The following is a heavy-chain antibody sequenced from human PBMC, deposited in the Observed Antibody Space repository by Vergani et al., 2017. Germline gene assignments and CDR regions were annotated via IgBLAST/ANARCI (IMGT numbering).Heavy chain of an antibody. D-gene: IGHD3-10*01. CDR3: ARDMKLGEPHYYYYYGMDV. CDR1: GYTFTSYG. J-gene: IGHJ6*02. CDR2: IIPIFGTA. V-gene: IGHV1-69*13. Sequence: QVQLVQSGAEVKKPGASVKVSCKASGYTFTSYGISWVRQAPGQGLEWMGGIIPIFGTANYAQKFQGRVTITADESTSTAYMELSSLRSEDTAVYYCARDMKLGEPHYYYYYGMDVWGQGTTVTVSS.